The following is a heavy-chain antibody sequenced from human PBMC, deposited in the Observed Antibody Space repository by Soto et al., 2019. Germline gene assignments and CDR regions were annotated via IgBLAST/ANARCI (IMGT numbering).Heavy chain of an antibody. CDR2: IYDSRST. CDR1: GGSISRSGYF. CDR3: ARSSRSYFDY. Sequence: SETLSLTCTVSGGSISRSGYFWSWIRQHPGKGLEWIGYIYDSRSTYYNPSLKSRVSLSVDTSKNQFSLNLTSVTAADTAMYYCARSSRSYFDYWGQGTLVTVSS. V-gene: IGHV4-31*03. J-gene: IGHJ4*02.